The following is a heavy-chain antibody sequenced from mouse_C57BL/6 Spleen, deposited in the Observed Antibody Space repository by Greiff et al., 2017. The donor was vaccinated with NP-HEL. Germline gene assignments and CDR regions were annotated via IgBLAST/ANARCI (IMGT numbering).Heavy chain of an antibody. V-gene: IGHV5-6*01. CDR2: ISSGGSYP. CDR3: ARHVVTTTPYYAMDY. CDR1: GFTFSSYG. Sequence: VQLKESGGDLVKPGGSLKLSCAASGFTFSSYGMSWVRQTPDKRLEWVATISSGGSYPYYPDSVKGRFTISRANAKNTLYRQMSSLKSEDTAMYYCARHVVTTTPYYAMDYWGQGTSVTVSS. J-gene: IGHJ4*01. D-gene: IGHD2-2*01.